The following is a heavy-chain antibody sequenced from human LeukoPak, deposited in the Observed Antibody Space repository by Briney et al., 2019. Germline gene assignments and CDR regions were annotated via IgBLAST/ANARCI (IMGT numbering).Heavy chain of an antibody. J-gene: IGHJ4*02. CDR2: IRYDGSNK. CDR1: GFTFSSYG. CDR3: AKFRRASIVVVAAIFDY. D-gene: IGHD2-15*01. Sequence: EGSLRLSCAASGFTFSSYGMHWVRQAPGKGLEWVAFIRYDGSNKYYADSVKGRFTISRDNSKNTLYLQMNSLRAEDTAVYYCAKFRRASIVVVAAIFDYWGQGTLVTVSS. V-gene: IGHV3-30*02.